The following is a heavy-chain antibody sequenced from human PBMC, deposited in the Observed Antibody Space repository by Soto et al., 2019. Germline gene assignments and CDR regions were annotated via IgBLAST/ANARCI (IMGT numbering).Heavy chain of an antibody. CDR1: GGTFSSYT. D-gene: IGHD3-10*01. Sequence: SVKVSCKASGGTFSSYTISWVRQAPGQGLEWMGRIIPILGIANHAQKFQGRVTITADKSTSTAYMELSSLRSEDTAVYYCARDVRDEITMVRESDAFDIWGQGTMVTVSS. J-gene: IGHJ3*02. CDR3: ARDVRDEITMVRESDAFDI. CDR2: IIPILGIA. V-gene: IGHV1-69*04.